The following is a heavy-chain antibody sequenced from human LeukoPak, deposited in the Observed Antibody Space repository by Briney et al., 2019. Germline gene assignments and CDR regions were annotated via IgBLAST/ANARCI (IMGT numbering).Heavy chain of an antibody. V-gene: IGHV4-39*01. CDR1: GGSISSSSYY. Sequence: PSETLSLTSTVSGGSISSSSYYWGWIRQPPGQGLEWIGSIQSSEGTAYYNPSLKSRLTISVDTSKNQFSLQLTSVTAADTAVYYCAGPFIGYNGNWFDPWGQGTLVTVSS. CDR2: IQSSEGTA. J-gene: IGHJ5*02. CDR3: AGPFIGYNGNWFDP. D-gene: IGHD3-10*01.